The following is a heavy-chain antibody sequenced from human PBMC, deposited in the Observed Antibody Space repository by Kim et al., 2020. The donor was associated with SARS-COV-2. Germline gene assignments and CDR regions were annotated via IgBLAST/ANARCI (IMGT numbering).Heavy chain of an antibody. CDR2: IYYSGST. CDR1: GGSISSSSYY. D-gene: IGHD4-17*01. J-gene: IGHJ4*02. V-gene: IGHV4-39*01. CDR3: ARLGPPSYDYGDYEPNPYYFDY. Sequence: SETLSLTCTVSGGSISSSSYYWGWIRQPPGKGLEWIGSIYYSGSTYYNPSLKSRVTISVDTSKNQFSLKLSSVTAADTAVYYCARLGPPSYDYGDYEPNPYYFDYWGQGTLVTVSS.